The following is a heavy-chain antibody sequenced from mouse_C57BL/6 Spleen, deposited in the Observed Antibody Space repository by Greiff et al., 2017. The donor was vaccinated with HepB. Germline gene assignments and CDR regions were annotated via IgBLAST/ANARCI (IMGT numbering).Heavy chain of an antibody. Sequence: QVQLQQSGAELVRPGASVKLSCKASGYTFTSYWMHWVKQRPIQGLEWIGKIDPSDSETHYKQKLKDKATLTVDKSTSTAYMHLSSLTSEDSAVYYCARAYYGSSYVSYWYFDVWGTGTTVTVSS. D-gene: IGHD1-1*01. CDR3: ARAYYGSSYVSYWYFDV. V-gene: IGHV1-52*01. CDR2: IDPSDSET. CDR1: GYTFTSYW. J-gene: IGHJ1*03.